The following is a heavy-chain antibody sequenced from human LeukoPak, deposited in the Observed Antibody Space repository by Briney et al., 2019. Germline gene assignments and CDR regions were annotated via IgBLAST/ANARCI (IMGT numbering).Heavy chain of an antibody. Sequence: ASVKVSCKASGYTITSYAIHWVRQAPGQRLEWMGWINGDKGNTKYSQKFQGRVTITGDASASTAYMELSSLRSEDTAVFYCARTGSSRWHGDHYYFDYWGQGTLVTVSS. CDR3: ARTGSSRWHGDHYYFDY. CDR2: INGDKGNT. J-gene: IGHJ4*02. V-gene: IGHV1-3*01. D-gene: IGHD6-13*01. CDR1: GYTITSYA.